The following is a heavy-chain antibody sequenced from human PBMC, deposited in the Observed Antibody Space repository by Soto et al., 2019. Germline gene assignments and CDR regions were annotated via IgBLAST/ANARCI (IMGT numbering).Heavy chain of an antibody. CDR2: ISGSGGST. D-gene: IGHD3-22*01. CDR3: AKDFPLTYYYDSSALFDAFDI. V-gene: IGHV3-23*01. J-gene: IGHJ3*02. CDR1: GFTFSSYA. Sequence: GGSLRLSCAASGFTFSSYAMSWVRQAPGKGLEWVSAISGSGGSTYYADFVKGRFTISRDNSKNTLYLQMNSLRAEDTAVYYCAKDFPLTYYYDSSALFDAFDIWGQGTMVTVSS.